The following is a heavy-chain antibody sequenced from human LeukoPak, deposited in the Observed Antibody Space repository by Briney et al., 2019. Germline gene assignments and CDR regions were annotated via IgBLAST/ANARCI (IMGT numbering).Heavy chain of an antibody. CDR3: AKAASTHYYDSSGDYYFDY. V-gene: IGHV3-23*01. J-gene: IGHJ4*02. Sequence: GSLRLSCAASGFTFSSYAMSWVRQAPGKGLEWVSAISGSGGSTYYADSVKGRFTISRDNSKNTLYLQMNSLRAEDTAVYYCAKAASTHYYDSSGDYYFDYWGQGTLVTVSS. CDR2: ISGSGGST. CDR1: GFTFSSYA. D-gene: IGHD3-22*01.